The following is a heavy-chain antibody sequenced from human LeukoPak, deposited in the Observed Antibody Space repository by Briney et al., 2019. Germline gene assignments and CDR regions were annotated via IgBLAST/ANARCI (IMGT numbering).Heavy chain of an antibody. CDR3: ARGPGDFDASDI. V-gene: IGHV3-7*01. Sequence: GGSLRLSCEASGLTFTSYWMSWVRQAPGKGPEWVAHIKENGNEQYYADSVEGRFTISRDNVKQSLGLQMNSLRVEDTAVYYCARGPGDFDASDIWGQGTMVTVSS. D-gene: IGHD1-14*01. J-gene: IGHJ3*02. CDR1: GLTFTSYW. CDR2: IKENGNEQ.